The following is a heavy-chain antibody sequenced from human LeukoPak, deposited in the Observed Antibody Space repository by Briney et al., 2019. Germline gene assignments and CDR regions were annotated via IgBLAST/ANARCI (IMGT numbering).Heavy chain of an antibody. Sequence: GRSLRLSCAASGFTFSSYGMHWVRQAPGKGLEWVAVISYDGSNKYYADSVKGRFTISRDNAKNSLYLQMNSLRAEDTAVYYCARGPPMITFGGVIVEWGQGTLVTVSS. V-gene: IGHV3-30*03. D-gene: IGHD3-16*02. CDR1: GFTFSSYG. J-gene: IGHJ4*02. CDR3: ARGPPMITFGGVIVE. CDR2: ISYDGSNK.